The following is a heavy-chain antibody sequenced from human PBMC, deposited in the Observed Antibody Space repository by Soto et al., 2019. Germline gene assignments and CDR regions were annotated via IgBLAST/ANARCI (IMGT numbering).Heavy chain of an antibody. Sequence: QVQLVESGGGVVQPGRSLRLSCAASGFTFSTHGMHWVRQAPGKGLEWVAVVSYDGGSKYYADSVKGRFTASRDNSKNTLYLEMNSLRTEYTAVYYCANIYCGGGSCYWFFDLWGRGTLVTVSS. CDR3: ANIYCGGGSCYWFFDL. J-gene: IGHJ2*01. V-gene: IGHV3-30*18. CDR2: VSYDGGSK. CDR1: GFTFSTHG. D-gene: IGHD2-15*01.